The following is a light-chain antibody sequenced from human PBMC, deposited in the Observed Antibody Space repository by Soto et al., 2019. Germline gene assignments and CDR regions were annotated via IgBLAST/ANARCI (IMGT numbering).Light chain of an antibody. CDR2: DAS. CDR3: QQYGTSPFT. V-gene: IGKV3-20*01. Sequence: EIVLTQSPGTLSLSPGERATLSCRASQSISSNYLAWYQQKPGQAPRLLIYDASSRATGIPDRFSGSGSGTDFTLTISRLEPEDFAVYWCQQYGTSPFTFGPGTKVDIK. CDR1: QSISSNY. J-gene: IGKJ3*01.